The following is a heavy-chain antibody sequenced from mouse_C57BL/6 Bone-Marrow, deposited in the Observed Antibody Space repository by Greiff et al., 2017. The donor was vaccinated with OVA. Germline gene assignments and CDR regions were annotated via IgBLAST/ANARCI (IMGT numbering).Heavy chain of an antibody. J-gene: IGHJ2*01. CDR3: AGWGVTKGFDY. D-gene: IGHD2-2*01. CDR2: IYPGSGNT. V-gene: IGHV1-76*01. Sequence: QVQLQQSGAELVRPGASVKLSCKASGYTFTDYYINWVKQRPGQGLEWIARIYPGSGNTYYNEKFKGKATLTAEKSSSTAYMQLSSLTSEDSAVYFCAGWGVTKGFDYWGQGTTLTVSS. CDR1: GYTFTDYY.